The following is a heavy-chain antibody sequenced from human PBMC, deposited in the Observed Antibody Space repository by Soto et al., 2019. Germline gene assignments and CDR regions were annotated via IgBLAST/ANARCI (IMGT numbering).Heavy chain of an antibody. CDR3: ARGRFWSQTDYYYGMDV. Sequence: PGGSLRLSCAAPGFTFSDYAMHWVRQAPGKGLEWVAVIWYDGINKYYADSVKGRFTISRDNSKNTLYLQMNSLRAEDTAVYYCARGRFWSQTDYYYGMDVWGQGTTVTVSS. D-gene: IGHD3-3*01. J-gene: IGHJ6*02. CDR1: GFTFSDYA. CDR2: IWYDGINK. V-gene: IGHV3-33*01.